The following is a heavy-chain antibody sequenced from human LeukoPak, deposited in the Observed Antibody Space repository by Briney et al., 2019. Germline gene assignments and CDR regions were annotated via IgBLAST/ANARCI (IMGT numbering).Heavy chain of an antibody. V-gene: IGHV3-30*04. D-gene: IGHD3-10*01. Sequence: GGSLRLSCAASGFTFSSYAMDWVRQAPGKGLEWVAVISYDGSNKYYADSVKGRFTISRDNSKNTLYLQMNSLRAEDTAVYYCARGRGHITMVRGVIRNDAFDIWGQGTMVTVSS. J-gene: IGHJ3*02. CDR1: GFTFSSYA. CDR2: ISYDGSNK. CDR3: ARGRGHITMVRGVIRNDAFDI.